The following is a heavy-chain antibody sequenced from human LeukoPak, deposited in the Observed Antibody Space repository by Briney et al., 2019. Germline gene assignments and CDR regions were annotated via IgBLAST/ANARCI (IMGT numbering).Heavy chain of an antibody. J-gene: IGHJ4*02. V-gene: IGHV3-48*04. Sequence: GGSLRLSCAASGFTFSDYSMNWVRQAPGKGLEWVSYISFSVNTKYYGDSVKGRFTISRDNAKNSLYLHMDSLRAEDTAVYYCARGAYSSGWAYFDHWGQGTLVTVSS. CDR1: GFTFSDYS. D-gene: IGHD6-19*01. CDR3: ARGAYSSGWAYFDH. CDR2: ISFSVNTK.